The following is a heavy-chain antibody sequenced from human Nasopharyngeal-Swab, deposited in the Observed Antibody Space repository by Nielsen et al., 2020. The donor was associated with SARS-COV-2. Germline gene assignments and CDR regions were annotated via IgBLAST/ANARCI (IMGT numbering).Heavy chain of an antibody. CDR3: ARDLYSSGWYRTNWYFDL. V-gene: IGHV1-46*01. D-gene: IGHD6-19*01. Sequence: ASVQVSCKASGYTFTSYYMHWVRQAPGQGLEWMGIINPSGGSTIYAQKFQGRVTMTRHTSTSTVYMELSSLRSEDTAVYYCARDLYSSGWYRTNWYFDLWGRGTLVTVSS. CDR1: GYTFTSYY. CDR2: INPSGGST. J-gene: IGHJ2*01.